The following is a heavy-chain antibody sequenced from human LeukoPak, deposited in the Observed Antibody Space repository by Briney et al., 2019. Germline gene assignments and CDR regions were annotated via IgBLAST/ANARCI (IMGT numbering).Heavy chain of an antibody. Sequence: ASVKVSCKASGYTFTGYYMHWVRQAPGQGLEWMGWMNPNSGNTGYAQKFQGRVTITRNTSISTAYMELSSLRSEDTAVYYCARGPPPNPHSSSWQGPYYYYYYYMDVWGKGTTVTVSS. CDR3: ARGPPPNPHSSSWQGPYYYYYYYMDV. D-gene: IGHD6-13*01. V-gene: IGHV1-8*03. CDR1: GYTFTGYY. J-gene: IGHJ6*03. CDR2: MNPNSGNT.